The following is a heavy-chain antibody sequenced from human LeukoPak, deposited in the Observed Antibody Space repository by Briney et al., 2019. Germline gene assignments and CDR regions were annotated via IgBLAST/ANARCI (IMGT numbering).Heavy chain of an antibody. Sequence: GGSLSLSCAASGFTFSSYGMHWVRQAPGKGLEWVAFIRYDGSNKYYADSVKGRFTISRDNSKNTLYLQMNSLRAEDTAVYYCAKDLYRPYYDFWVAFDYWGQGTLVTVSS. V-gene: IGHV3-30*02. J-gene: IGHJ4*02. CDR3: AKDLYRPYYDFWVAFDY. D-gene: IGHD3-3*01. CDR1: GFTFSSYG. CDR2: IRYDGSNK.